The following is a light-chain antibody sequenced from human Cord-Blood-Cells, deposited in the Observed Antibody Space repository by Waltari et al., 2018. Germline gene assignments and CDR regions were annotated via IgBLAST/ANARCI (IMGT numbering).Light chain of an antibody. Sequence: QSALPQPASVSGSPGPAITISCTGTRRDVGGSNSVSCYQQHPGKAPTLMIYDVSDRPSGVSKRVSGAKSGNTASLTISGLQAEDEADYYFSSYTSSSTLRVFGGGTKLTVL. CDR1: RRDVGGSNS. J-gene: IGLJ3*02. V-gene: IGLV2-14*03. CDR2: DVS. CDR3: SSYTSSSTLRV.